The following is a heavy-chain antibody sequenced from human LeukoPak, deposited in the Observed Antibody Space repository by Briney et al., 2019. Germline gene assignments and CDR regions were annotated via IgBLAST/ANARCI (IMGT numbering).Heavy chain of an antibody. V-gene: IGHV3-7*03. CDR2: VNQDGSQT. J-gene: IGHJ6*02. Sequence: GPESVANVNQDGSQTYYLDSVKGRFTISKDNAKNSLYLQMNSLRAEDTALYHCARNNGMDVWGQGTTVIVSS. CDR3: ARNNGMDV.